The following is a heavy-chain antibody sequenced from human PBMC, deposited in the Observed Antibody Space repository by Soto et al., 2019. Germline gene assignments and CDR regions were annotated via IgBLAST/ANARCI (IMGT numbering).Heavy chain of an antibody. CDR2: ISYSGNT. CDR3: SRELSPKSRGVYSVLVRWFEP. J-gene: IGHJ5*02. CDR1: GGSINSGDYY. Sequence: QVQLQESGPGLVNPSQTLSLTCTVSGGSINSGDYYWSWVRQVPGKGLEWIGFISYSGNTHYNPSLESRVTISNYPSKNQFSLRLNSMTAADSAVYYCSRELSPKSRGVYSVLVRWFEPWGKGTLVIVSS. V-gene: IGHV4-31*03. D-gene: IGHD6-19*01.